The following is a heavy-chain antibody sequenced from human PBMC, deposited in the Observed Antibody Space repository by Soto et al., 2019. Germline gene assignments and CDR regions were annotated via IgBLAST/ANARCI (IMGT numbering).Heavy chain of an antibody. J-gene: IGHJ4*02. CDR2: MNPNSGNT. CDR3: ATDGYDFWSGSGQYY. Sequence: GASVKVSCKASGYTITRYDINWVRQATGQGLEWMGWMNPNSGNTGYAQKFQGRVTMTEDTSTDTAYMELSSLRSEDTAVYYCATDGYDFWSGSGQYYWGQGTLVTVSS. V-gene: IGHV1-8*01. CDR1: GYTITRYD. D-gene: IGHD3-3*01.